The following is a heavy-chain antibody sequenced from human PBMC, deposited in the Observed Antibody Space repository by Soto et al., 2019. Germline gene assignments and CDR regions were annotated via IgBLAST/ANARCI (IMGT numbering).Heavy chain of an antibody. CDR2: IYNGGST. J-gene: IGHJ4*02. CDR1: RFTVSNNY. Sequence: EVQLVESGGGLVQPGGSLRLSCAVSRFTVSNNYMSWVRQAPGEVLEWVSVIYNGGSTYYGDSMKGRFTISRDISQNTLYLQMNSLRVEDTAVYYCARGHYGSPPGYLDYWGQGTLVTVSS. D-gene: IGHD3-10*01. CDR3: ARGHYGSPPGYLDY. V-gene: IGHV3-66*01.